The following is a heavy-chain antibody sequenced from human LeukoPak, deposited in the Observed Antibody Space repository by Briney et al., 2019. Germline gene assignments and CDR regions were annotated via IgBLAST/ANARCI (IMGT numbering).Heavy chain of an antibody. CDR2: INWSGGST. CDR3: ARAPIASPFYFDY. CDR1: GFAFNDHG. D-gene: IGHD2-15*01. J-gene: IGHJ4*02. Sequence: GGSLRLSCTASGFAFNDHGMSWVRQVPGKGLEWVSGINWSGGSTGYADSLRGRFTISRDNAKNSLYLQMNSLRAEDTALYYCARAPIASPFYFDYWGQGTLVTVSS. V-gene: IGHV3-20*04.